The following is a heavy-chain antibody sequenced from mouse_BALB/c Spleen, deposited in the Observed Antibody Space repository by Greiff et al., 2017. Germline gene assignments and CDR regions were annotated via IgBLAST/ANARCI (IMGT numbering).Heavy chain of an antibody. Sequence: EVKLEESGPGLVKPSQSLSLTCTVTGYSITSDYAWNWIRQFPGNKLEWMGYISYSGSTSYNPSLKSRISITRDTSKNQFFLQLNSVTTEDTATYYCARDWGFAYWGQGTLVTVSA. CDR3: ARDWGFAY. CDR2: ISYSGST. J-gene: IGHJ3*01. D-gene: IGHD4-1*01. CDR1: GYSITSDYA. V-gene: IGHV3-2*02.